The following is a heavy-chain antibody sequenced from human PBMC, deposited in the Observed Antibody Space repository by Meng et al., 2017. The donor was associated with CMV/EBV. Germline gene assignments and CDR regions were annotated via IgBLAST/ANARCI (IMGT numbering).Heavy chain of an antibody. D-gene: IGHD3-3*01. CDR2: IYYSGST. CDR1: GGSISSGSYY. CDR3: ARSNERITIFGVVIKSRRNWFDP. V-gene: IGHV4-39*01. Sequence: SETLSLTCTVSGGSISSGSYYWGWIRQPPGKGLEWIGSIYYSGSTYYNPSLKSRVTISVDTSKNQFSLKLSSVTAADTAVYYCARSNERITIFGVVIKSRRNWFDPWGQGTLVTVSS. J-gene: IGHJ5*02.